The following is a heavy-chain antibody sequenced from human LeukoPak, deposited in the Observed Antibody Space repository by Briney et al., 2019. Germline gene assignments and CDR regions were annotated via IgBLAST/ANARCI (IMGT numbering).Heavy chain of an antibody. J-gene: IGHJ3*02. D-gene: IGHD4-17*01. CDR2: ISYDGSNK. CDR3: AKGGDYVFDAFDI. V-gene: IGHV3-30*18. Sequence: GGSLRLSCAASGFTFSSYGTHWVRQAPGKGLEWVAVISYDGSNKYYADSVKGRFTISRDNSKNTLYLQMNSLRAEDTAVYHCAKGGDYVFDAFDIWGQGTMVTVSS. CDR1: GFTFSSYG.